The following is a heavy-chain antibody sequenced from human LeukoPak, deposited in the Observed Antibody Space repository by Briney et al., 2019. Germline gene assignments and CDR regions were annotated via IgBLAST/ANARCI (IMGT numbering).Heavy chain of an antibody. CDR2: TYSGGTT. Sequence: PGGSLRLSCAASGLTVTSNDMTWVRQAPGKGLEWVPVTYSGGTTYYADSVKGRFNSSRENHKNTHYLQMNTLRGEDAGVYYCARGCYITVTDGPYWG. CDR3: ARGCYITVTDGPY. D-gene: IGHD4-17*01. V-gene: IGHV3-66*01. J-gene: IGHJ4*01. CDR1: GLTVTSND.